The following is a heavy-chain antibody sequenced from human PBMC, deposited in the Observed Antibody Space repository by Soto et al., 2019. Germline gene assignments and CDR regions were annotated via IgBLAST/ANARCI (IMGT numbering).Heavy chain of an antibody. J-gene: IGHJ4*02. CDR3: AMAVSTKTAPIEY. Sequence: QVQLVQSGAEVKKPGASVKVSCKASGYTFTSYYLHCLRQARGQGLEWMGIITPSSGGTRYSQRFQDRVTMTRDTSTGTVYMELSSLRFEDTAVYYCAMAVSTKTAPIEYWGQGTLVTVSS. CDR1: GYTFTSYY. CDR2: ITPSSGGT. D-gene: IGHD4-17*01. V-gene: IGHV1-46*01.